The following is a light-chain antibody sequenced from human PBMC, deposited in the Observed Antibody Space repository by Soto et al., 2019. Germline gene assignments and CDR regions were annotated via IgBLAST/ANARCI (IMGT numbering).Light chain of an antibody. CDR1: QSVSSSY. V-gene: IGKV3-20*01. Sequence: EFGLTQSRGALSLSQEERASLSCRASQSVSSSYLAWYQQKPGQAPRLLIYGASSRATGIPDRFSGSAPGTDFTLTISRLEPEDFAVYSCHLYGSSPATFGQGTSLDIK. CDR3: HLYGSSPAT. J-gene: IGKJ1*01. CDR2: GAS.